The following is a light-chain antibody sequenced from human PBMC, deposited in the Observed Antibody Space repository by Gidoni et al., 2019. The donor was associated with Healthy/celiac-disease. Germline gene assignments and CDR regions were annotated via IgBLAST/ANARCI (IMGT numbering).Light chain of an antibody. CDR1: QSISSY. Sequence: DIQMTQSPSSLSASVGDRVTITCRASQSISSYLHWYQQKPGKAPKLLIYAASSLQSVVPSRFSFSGSWTDFTLTISCLQPEYFATYYCQQSYSTPITFVQGTRLEIQ. J-gene: IGKJ5*01. CDR3: QQSYSTPIT. V-gene: IGKV1-39*01. CDR2: AAS.